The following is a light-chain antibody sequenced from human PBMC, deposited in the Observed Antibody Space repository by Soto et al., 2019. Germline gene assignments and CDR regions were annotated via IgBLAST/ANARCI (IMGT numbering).Light chain of an antibody. CDR3: QQYGSSPWT. Sequence: EIVLTQSPGTLSLSPGERATVSCRASQSVSSSYLAWYQQKPGQAPRLLIYGASSRATGIPDRFSGSGSGTDFTLTISRLETDDFAVYYCQQYGSSPWTFGQGTKVEIK. CDR1: QSVSSSY. V-gene: IGKV3-20*01. CDR2: GAS. J-gene: IGKJ1*01.